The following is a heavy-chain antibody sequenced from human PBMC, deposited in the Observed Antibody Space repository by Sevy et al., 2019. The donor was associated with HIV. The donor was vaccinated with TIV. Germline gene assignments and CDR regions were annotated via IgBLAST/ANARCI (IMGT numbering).Heavy chain of an antibody. Sequence: GGSLRLSCAASGFTFSNAWMSWVRQAPGKGLEWVGRIKGKIYHGTIDYAAPVKGRFSTSRNDSKNTLYLQMNSRKTEDTAVYYCTTATWSQEGYYNSWGQGTLVTVSS. CDR2: IKGKIYHGTI. V-gene: IGHV3-15*01. J-gene: IGHJ5*02. CDR1: GFTFSNAW. D-gene: IGHD3-10*01. CDR3: TTATWSQEGYYNS.